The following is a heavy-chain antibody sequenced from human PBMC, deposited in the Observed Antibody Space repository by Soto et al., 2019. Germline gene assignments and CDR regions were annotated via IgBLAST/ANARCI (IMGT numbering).Heavy chain of an antibody. J-gene: IGHJ6*02. V-gene: IGHV5-10-1*01. CDR1: GYSFTSYW. CDR3: ASYIAARGYYGMDV. Sequence: PGASLKISCKGSGYSFTSYWISWVRQMPGKGLEWMGRIDPSDSYTNYSPSFQGHVTISADKSISTAYLQWSSLKASDTAMYYCASYIAARGYYGMDVWGQGTTVTVSS. D-gene: IGHD6-6*01. CDR2: IDPSDSYT.